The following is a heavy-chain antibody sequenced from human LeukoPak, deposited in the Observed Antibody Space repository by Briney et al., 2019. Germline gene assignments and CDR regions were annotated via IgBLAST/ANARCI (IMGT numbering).Heavy chain of an antibody. CDR2: ISSNGGST. CDR1: GFTFSSYA. J-gene: IGHJ6*02. D-gene: IGHD1-26*01. V-gene: IGHV3-64D*06. Sequence: GGSLRLSCSASGFTFSSYAMHWVRQAPGKGLECVSAISSNGGSTYYADSVKGRFTISRDNSKNTLYLQMSSLRAEDTAVYYCVKDGGVGATARSYYYYGMDVWGQGTTVTVSS. CDR3: VKDGGVGATARSYYYYGMDV.